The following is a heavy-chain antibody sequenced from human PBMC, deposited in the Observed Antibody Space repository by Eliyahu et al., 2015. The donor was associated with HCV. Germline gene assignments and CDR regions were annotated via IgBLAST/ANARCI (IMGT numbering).Heavy chain of an antibody. CDR2: ISGSGGST. J-gene: IGHJ5*02. CDR1: GFTFSSYA. CDR3: AKDQGDYGDYEVGGWFDP. V-gene: IGHV3-23*01. D-gene: IGHD4-17*01. Sequence: EVQLLESGGGLVQPGGSLRLSCAASGFTFSSYAMSWVRQAPGKGLEWVSAISGSGGSTYYADSVKGRFTISRDNSKNTLYLQMNSLRAEDTAVYYCAKDQGDYGDYEVGGWFDPWGQGTLVTVSS.